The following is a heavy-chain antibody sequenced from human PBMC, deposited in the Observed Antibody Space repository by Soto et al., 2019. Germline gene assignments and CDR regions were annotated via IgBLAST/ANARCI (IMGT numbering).Heavy chain of an antibody. J-gene: IGHJ4*02. Sequence: PSETLSLTCAVSGYSIGTGYYWACIRQPPGKGLEWIATIYHRGNTYYNPSLRSRVTISMDTSENQFSLRLRSVTAADTAVYYCARPTYGYYYFDYWGQGILVTVSS. CDR1: GYSIGTGYY. CDR3: ARPTYGYYYFDY. D-gene: IGHD3-22*01. V-gene: IGHV4-38-2*01. CDR2: IYHRGNT.